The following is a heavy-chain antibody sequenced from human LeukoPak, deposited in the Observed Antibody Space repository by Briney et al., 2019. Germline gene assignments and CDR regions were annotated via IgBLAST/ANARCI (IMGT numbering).Heavy chain of an antibody. CDR3: AREDSSSSLEYYYYGMDV. Sequence: PTGGSLRLSCAASGFTFSSYAMHWVRQAPGKGLEWVAVISYDGSNKYYADSVKGRFTISRDNSKNTLYLQMNSLRAEDTAVYYCAREDSSSSLEYYYYGMDVWGQGTTVTVSS. V-gene: IGHV3-30*14. J-gene: IGHJ6*02. CDR1: GFTFSSYA. CDR2: ISYDGSNK. D-gene: IGHD6-6*01.